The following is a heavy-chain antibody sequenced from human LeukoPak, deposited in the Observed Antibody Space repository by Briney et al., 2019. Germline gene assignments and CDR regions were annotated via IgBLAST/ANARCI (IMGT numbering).Heavy chain of an antibody. V-gene: IGHV3-74*01. CDR3: ARGRPHGNDY. Sequence: GGSLRLSCAASGFIFSSYWMNWVRQAPGKGLVWVSRIASDGSSTTYADSVKGRFSISGDNAKNTLYLQMNSLRVEDTAVYYCARGRPHGNDYWGQGTLVTVSS. CDR2: IASDGSST. J-gene: IGHJ4*02. D-gene: IGHD4-23*01. CDR1: GFIFSSYW.